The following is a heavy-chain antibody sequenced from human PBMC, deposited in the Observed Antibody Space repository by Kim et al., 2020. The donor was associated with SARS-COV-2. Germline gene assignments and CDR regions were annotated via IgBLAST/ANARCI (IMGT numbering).Heavy chain of an antibody. CDR1: GFTFSSYG. CDR3: TKEVGATGTKYYYYFGMDA. D-gene: IGHD1-26*01. V-gene: IGHV3-30*18. CDR2: ISYDGSNK. J-gene: IGHJ6*04. Sequence: GGSLRLSCAASGFTFSSYGMHWVRQAPGKGLEWVAVISYDGSNKYYADSVKGRFTISRDNSKNTLYLQMNSLRAEDTAVYYCTKEVGATGTKYYYYFGMDAWGNGTPVTVSS.